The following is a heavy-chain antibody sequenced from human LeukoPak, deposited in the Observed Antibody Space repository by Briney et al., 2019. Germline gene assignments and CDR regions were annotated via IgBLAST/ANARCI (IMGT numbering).Heavy chain of an antibody. V-gene: IGHV4-59*01. CDR2: IYFSRRT. Sequence: SATLSLTCNVSGGSITNYYWCWIRQPPGKGLEWIGYIYFSRRTNYNPSLKSRVTISVDTSKNQSSLKLSSVTAADTAVYYCARVWDTAMATGFDYWGQGTLVSVPA. CDR1: GGSITNYY. J-gene: IGHJ4*02. D-gene: IGHD5-18*01. CDR3: ARVWDTAMATGFDY.